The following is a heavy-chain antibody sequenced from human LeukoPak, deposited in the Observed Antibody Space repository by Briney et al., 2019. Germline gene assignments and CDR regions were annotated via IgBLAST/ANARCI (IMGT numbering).Heavy chain of an antibody. D-gene: IGHD6-19*01. Sequence: SETLSLTCTVSPGSISSGGYYWTWIRQHPGRGLEWIGYIFNSEITNYNPSLKSRVTISADTSRNQFSLKLSSVTAADTAVYYCARYEEVGRGWLRYWGQGTLVTVSS. J-gene: IGHJ4*02. V-gene: IGHV4-31*03. CDR1: PGSISSGGYY. CDR2: IFNSEIT. CDR3: ARYEEVGRGWLRY.